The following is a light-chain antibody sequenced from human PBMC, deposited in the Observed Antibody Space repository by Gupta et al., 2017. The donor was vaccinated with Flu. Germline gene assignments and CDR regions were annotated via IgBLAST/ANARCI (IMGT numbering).Light chain of an antibody. V-gene: IGKV1-27*01. Sequence: GDRVPITCRVSQDISSYLNWCRQKPGKVPKLLIYSASNLQSGVPSRFSGSGSATDLTLTISSLQPENVATYCGQRTYNAPRTFGQGTKVEIK. CDR3: QRTYNAPRT. J-gene: IGKJ1*01. CDR2: SAS. CDR1: QDISSY.